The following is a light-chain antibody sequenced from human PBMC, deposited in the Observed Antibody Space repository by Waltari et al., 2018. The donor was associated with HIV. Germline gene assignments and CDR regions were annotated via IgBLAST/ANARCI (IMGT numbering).Light chain of an antibody. CDR1: SSNIGAGYD. CDR3: QSYDSSLSAFV. Sequence: HSLLTHPPSVSGAPGPRVNISCPGSSSNIGAGYDVHWSQQLPGTAPKLLIYGNNNRPSGVPDRFSGSKSGTSASLAITGLQAEDEADYYCQSYDSSLSAFVFGTGTKVTVL. J-gene: IGLJ1*01. CDR2: GNN. V-gene: IGLV1-40*01.